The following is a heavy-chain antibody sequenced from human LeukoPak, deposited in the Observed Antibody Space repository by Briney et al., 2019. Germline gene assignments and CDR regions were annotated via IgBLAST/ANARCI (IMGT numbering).Heavy chain of an antibody. CDR3: ARGFGGSSGSSDYYGMDV. V-gene: IGHV1-69*04. J-gene: IGHJ6*02. CDR2: VIPSLDIT. Sequence: SVKVSCKASGATFDNYVITWVRQAPGQGLEWMGRVIPSLDITNYAQKFQGRVTIAADKSTSTAYMEVRSLRSEDTAVYYCARGFGGSSGSSDYYGMDVWGQGTTVVVSS. CDR1: GATFDNYV. D-gene: IGHD3-22*01.